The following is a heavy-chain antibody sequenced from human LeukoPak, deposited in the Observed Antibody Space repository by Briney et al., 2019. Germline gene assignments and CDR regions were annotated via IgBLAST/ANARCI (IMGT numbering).Heavy chain of an antibody. CDR3: ARVVCTSTNCYAPSHLDY. Sequence: SETLSLTCTVSGGSISSGDYFWSWIRQPPGKGLEWIGYIYYSGSTFYNPSLKSRVTISVYTSKNQFSLKLSSMTAADTDVYYCARVVCTSTNCYAPSHLDYWGQGTLVTVSS. D-gene: IGHD2-2*01. V-gene: IGHV4-30-4*01. J-gene: IGHJ4*02. CDR1: GGSISSGDYF. CDR2: IYYSGST.